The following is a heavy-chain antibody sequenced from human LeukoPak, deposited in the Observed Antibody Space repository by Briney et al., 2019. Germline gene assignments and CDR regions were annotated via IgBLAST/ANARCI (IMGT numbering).Heavy chain of an antibody. CDR1: GFSFIDYY. D-gene: IGHD5-18*01. Sequence: GGSLLLSCAASGFSFIDYYMSWIRQAPGKGLEWVSYISSSSSYTNYADSVKGRFTISRDNAKNSLYLQMNSLRAEDTAVYYCARPPGYSYGYVDYWGQGTLVTVSS. CDR3: ARPPGYSYGYVDY. J-gene: IGHJ4*02. V-gene: IGHV3-11*06. CDR2: ISSSSSYT.